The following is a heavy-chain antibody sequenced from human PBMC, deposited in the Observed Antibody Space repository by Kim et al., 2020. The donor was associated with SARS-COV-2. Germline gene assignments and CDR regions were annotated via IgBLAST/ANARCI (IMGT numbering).Heavy chain of an antibody. J-gene: IGHJ2*01. Sequence: SETLSLTCTVSGGSISSYYWSWIRQPPGKGLEWIGYIYYSGSTNYNPSLKSRVTISVDTSKNQFSLKLSSVTAADTAVYYCARDWGYCSSTSCYGSDWYFDLWGCGTLVTVSS. D-gene: IGHD2-2*01. CDR1: GGSISSYY. CDR3: ARDWGYCSSTSCYGSDWYFDL. V-gene: IGHV4-59*01. CDR2: IYYSGST.